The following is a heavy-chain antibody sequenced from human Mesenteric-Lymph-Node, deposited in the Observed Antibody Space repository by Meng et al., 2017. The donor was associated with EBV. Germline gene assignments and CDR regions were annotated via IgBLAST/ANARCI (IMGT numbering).Heavy chain of an antibody. D-gene: IGHD2-15*01. J-gene: IGHJ4*02. Sequence: EVRLVESGGGLVQPVGSMRLSCLACCFGFINYAMSWVRQAPGRGLEWVSAISASGGSTYYADSVKGRYTISRDNSKNTLYLQMNSLRAEDTAVYYCAKGTLVVVAATLDEYVGGDFDCWGQGTLVTVSS. CDR2: ISASGGST. V-gene: IGHV3-23*04. CDR1: CFGFINYA. CDR3: AKGTLVVVAATLDEYVGGDFDC.